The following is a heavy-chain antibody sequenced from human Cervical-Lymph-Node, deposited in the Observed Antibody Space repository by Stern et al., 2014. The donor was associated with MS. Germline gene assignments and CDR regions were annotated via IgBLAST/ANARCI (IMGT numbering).Heavy chain of an antibody. CDR2: IWSDGSDK. J-gene: IGHJ4*02. Sequence: QVHLVESGGGVVQPGRSLRLSCAASGFSFSSFAMHWVRQAPGKGLEWVAVIWSDGSDKYYTDSVKGRFTSSRDNSKNTLSLQMNSLRAEDTAVYYCARDTAAVAVPGAVQMGLDYWGQGTLGSVSS. CDR1: GFSFSSFA. CDR3: ARDTAAVAVPGAVQMGLDY. D-gene: IGHD2-2*01. V-gene: IGHV3-33*01.